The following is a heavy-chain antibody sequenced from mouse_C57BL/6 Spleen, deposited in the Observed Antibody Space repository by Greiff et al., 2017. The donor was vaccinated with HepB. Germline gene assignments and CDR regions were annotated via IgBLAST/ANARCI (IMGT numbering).Heavy chain of an antibody. CDR2: INPNNGGT. CDR1: GYTFTDYY. J-gene: IGHJ3*01. V-gene: IGHV1-26*01. Sequence: VQLQQSGPELVKPGASVKISCKASGYTFTDYYMNWVKQSHGKSLEWIGDINPNNGGTSYNQKFKGKATLTVDKSSSTAYMELRSLTSEDSAVYYCATGGDYYDYDEGVWFAYWGQGTLVTVSA. CDR3: ATGGDYYDYDEGVWFAY. D-gene: IGHD2-4*01.